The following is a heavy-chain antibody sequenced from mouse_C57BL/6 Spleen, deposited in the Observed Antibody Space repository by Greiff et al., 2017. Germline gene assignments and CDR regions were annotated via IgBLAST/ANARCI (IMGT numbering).Heavy chain of an antibody. CDR2: IDPETGGT. J-gene: IGHJ2*01. CDR1: GYTFTDYE. D-gene: IGHD1-1*01. V-gene: IGHV1-15*01. CDR3: TEFTTVVASFDD. Sequence: QVQLQQSGAELVRPGASVTLSCKASGYTFTDYEMHWVKQTPVHGLEWIGAIDPETGGTAYNQKFKGKAILTADKSSSTAYMELRSLTSEDSAVYYWTEFTTVVASFDDWGQGTTLTVSS.